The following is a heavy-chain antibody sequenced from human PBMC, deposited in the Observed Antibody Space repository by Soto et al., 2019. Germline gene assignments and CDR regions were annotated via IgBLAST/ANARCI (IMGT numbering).Heavy chain of an antibody. CDR3: GTTFEY. V-gene: IGHV3-74*01. CDR1: GFTFSNYW. D-gene: IGHD1-26*01. CDR2: INNDGSRT. J-gene: IGHJ4*02. Sequence: SVGSLRLSCAASGFTFSNYWIHWVRQVPGEGLVWVSTINNDGSRTWYADSVRGRIAMSRDNARNLVYLQMNSLRAEDTAVYYCGTTFEYWGQGALVTVSS.